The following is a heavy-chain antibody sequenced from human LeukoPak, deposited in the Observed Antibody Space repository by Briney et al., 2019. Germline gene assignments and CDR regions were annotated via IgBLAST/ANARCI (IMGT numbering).Heavy chain of an antibody. V-gene: IGHV3-23*01. CDR1: GFTFSRYA. Sequence: PGGTLRLSCVASGFTFSRYAMGWVRQAPGKGLEWVSGISGSGDERFYADSVKGRFTISRDNSKNTVYLQMDILRADDTAVYYCAKGGPRNSYGYFDYWGQGTLVTVSS. CDR3: AKGGPRNSYGYFDY. D-gene: IGHD5-18*01. J-gene: IGHJ4*02. CDR2: ISGSGDER.